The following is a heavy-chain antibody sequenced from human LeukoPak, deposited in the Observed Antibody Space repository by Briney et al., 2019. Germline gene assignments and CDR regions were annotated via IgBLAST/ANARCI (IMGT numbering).Heavy chain of an antibody. CDR1: GGTFSSYA. CDR3: ARALTPSDAFDI. J-gene: IGHJ3*02. V-gene: IGHV1-69*04. D-gene: IGHD3-16*01. Sequence: GASVKVSCKASGGTFSSYAISWVRQAPGQGLEWMGRIIPILGIANYAQKFQGRVTITADKSTSTAYMELSSLRSEDTAVYYCARALTPSDAFDIWGQGTMVTVSS. CDR2: IIPILGIA.